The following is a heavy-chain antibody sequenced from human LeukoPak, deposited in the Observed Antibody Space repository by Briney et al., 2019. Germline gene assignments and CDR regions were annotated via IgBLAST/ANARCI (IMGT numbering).Heavy chain of an antibody. V-gene: IGHV1-18*04. CDR3: ATMGESYPHDAFDI. D-gene: IGHD3-16*01. CDR2: ISAYNGNT. J-gene: IGHJ3*02. Sequence: ASVKVSCKASGYTFTSYGISWVRQAPGQGLEWMGWISAYNGNTNYAQKLQGRVTMTTDTSTSTAYMELRSLRSDDTAVYYCATMGESYPHDAFDIWGQGTMVTVSS. CDR1: GYTFTSYG.